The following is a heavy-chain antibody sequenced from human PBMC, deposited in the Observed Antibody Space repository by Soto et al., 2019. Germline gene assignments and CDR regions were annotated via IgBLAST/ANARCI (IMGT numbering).Heavy chain of an antibody. CDR3: ASYSSTWPYSYYGMDV. V-gene: IGHV4-59*01. D-gene: IGHD6-13*01. J-gene: IGHJ6*02. CDR2: VYYHGST. CDR1: GGSISSYY. Sequence: SETLSLTCTVSGGSISSYYLRWIRRPPGEGLEGRGGVYYHGSTNYNPSLKSRVTISVDTSKNQLTPKLSSVTAADNAVYYCASYSSTWPYSYYGMDVWGQGTTVTVSS.